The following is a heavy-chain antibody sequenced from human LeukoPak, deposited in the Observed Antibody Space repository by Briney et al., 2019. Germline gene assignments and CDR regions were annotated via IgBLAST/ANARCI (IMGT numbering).Heavy chain of an antibody. Sequence: QPGGSLRLSCAASGFTFSSYGMHWVRQAPGKGLEWVAVISYDGSNKYYADSVKGRFTISRDNSKNTLYLQMNSLRAEDTAVYYCARDLNYYDSSGRPPWYFDYWGQGTLVTVSS. CDR3: ARDLNYYDSSGRPPWYFDY. CDR1: GFTFSSYG. D-gene: IGHD3-22*01. J-gene: IGHJ4*02. V-gene: IGHV3-30*03. CDR2: ISYDGSNK.